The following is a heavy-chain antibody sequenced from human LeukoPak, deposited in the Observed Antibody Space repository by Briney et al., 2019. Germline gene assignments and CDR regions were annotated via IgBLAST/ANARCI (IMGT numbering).Heavy chain of an antibody. D-gene: IGHD4-11*01. CDR2: FDPEDGET. CDR3: ATDPDDYSNYVSY. J-gene: IGHJ4*02. V-gene: IGHV1-24*01. Sequence: ASVKVSCKVSGYTLTELSMHWVRQAPGKGLEWMGGFDPEDGETIYAQKFQGRVTMTEGTSTDTAYMELSSLRSEDTAVYYCATDPDDYSNYVSYWGQGTLVTVSS. CDR1: GYTLTELS.